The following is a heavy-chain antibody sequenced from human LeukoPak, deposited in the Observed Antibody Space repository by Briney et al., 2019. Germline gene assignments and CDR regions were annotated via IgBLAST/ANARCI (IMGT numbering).Heavy chain of an antibody. V-gene: IGHV5-51*01. CDR1: GYSFTRNW. CDR2: IHPGESDT. D-gene: IGHD4-23*01. J-gene: IGHJ2*01. Sequence: GESLKISCKGSGYSFTRNWIGWVRQMPGKGLEWMGIIHPGESDTRYSPSFQGQVTISADKSINTAYLQWSSLKASDTAMYYCARRVVNNRNWYFNLRGRGTLVTVSS. CDR3: ARRVVNNRNWYFNL.